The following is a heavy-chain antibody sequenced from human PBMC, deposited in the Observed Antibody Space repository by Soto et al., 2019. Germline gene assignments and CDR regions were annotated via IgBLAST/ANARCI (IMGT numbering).Heavy chain of an antibody. J-gene: IGHJ4*02. CDR1: GFTFSSYG. CDR3: AKSLRRVTRRTDGFLNY. D-gene: IGHD1-1*01. V-gene: IGHV3-30*18. Sequence: QVQLVESGGGVVQPGRSLRLSCAASGFTFSSYGMHWVRQAPGKGLEWVAVISYDGSNKYYADSVKGRFTISRDNSKNTLYLQMNSLRAEDTAVYYCAKSLRRVTRRTDGFLNYWGQGTLVTVSS. CDR2: ISYDGSNK.